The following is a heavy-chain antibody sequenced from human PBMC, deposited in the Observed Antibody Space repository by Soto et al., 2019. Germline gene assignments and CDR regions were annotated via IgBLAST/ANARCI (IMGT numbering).Heavy chain of an antibody. V-gene: IGHV4-31*03. CDR3: AREDKSYGYDY. Sequence: QVQLQESGPGLVKPSQTLSLTCTVSGGSISSGGYYWNWIRQHPGKGLEWIGCIYYSGSTYYSPSLKSRVTISVDTSENQFSLKLSSVTAADTAVYYCAREDKSYGYDYGGQGTLVTVSS. CDR2: IYYSGST. CDR1: GGSISSGGYY. J-gene: IGHJ4*02. D-gene: IGHD5-18*01.